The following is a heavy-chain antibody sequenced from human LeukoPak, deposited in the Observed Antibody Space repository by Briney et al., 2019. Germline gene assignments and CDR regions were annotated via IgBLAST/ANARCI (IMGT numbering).Heavy chain of an antibody. CDR2: INHSGST. D-gene: IGHD3-3*01. V-gene: IGHV4-34*01. Sequence: SETLSLTCAVYGGSFSGYYWSWIRQPPGKGLEWIGEINHSGSTNYNPSLKSRVTISVDTSKNQFSLKLSSVTAADTAVYYCARANPYYDFWSGYAGRYFDYWGRGTLDTVSS. CDR3: ARANPYYDFWSGYAGRYFDY. CDR1: GGSFSGYY. J-gene: IGHJ4*02.